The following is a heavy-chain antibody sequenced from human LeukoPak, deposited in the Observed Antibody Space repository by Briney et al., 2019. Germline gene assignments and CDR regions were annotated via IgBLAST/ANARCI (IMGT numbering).Heavy chain of an antibody. CDR3: ARPPYNWNDPWGGYYFDY. D-gene: IGHD1-20*01. V-gene: IGHV5-51*01. Sequence: GESLKISCKGSGYSFTSYWIGWVRQMPGKGLEWMGIIYPGDSDTRYSPSFQGQVTISADKSISTAYLQWSSLKASDTAMYYCARPPYNWNDPWGGYYFDYWGQGTLVTVSS. J-gene: IGHJ4*02. CDR2: IYPGDSDT. CDR1: GYSFTSYW.